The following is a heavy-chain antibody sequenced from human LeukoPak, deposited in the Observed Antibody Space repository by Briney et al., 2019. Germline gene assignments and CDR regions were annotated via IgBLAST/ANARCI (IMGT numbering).Heavy chain of an antibody. J-gene: IGHJ4*02. CDR2: IRGSGGGT. Sequence: GGSLRLSCAASGFTFNSYAMSWVRQAPGKGLEWVSAIRGSGGGTYYADSVKGRFTISRDNSKNTLYLQMNSLRAADTAVYYCAKDRTSVDSFDHWGQGTLVTVSS. D-gene: IGHD2-2*01. CDR3: AKDRTSVDSFDH. CDR1: GFTFNSYA. V-gene: IGHV3-23*01.